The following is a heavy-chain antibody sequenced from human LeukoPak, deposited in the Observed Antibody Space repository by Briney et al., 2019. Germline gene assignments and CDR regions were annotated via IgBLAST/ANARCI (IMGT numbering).Heavy chain of an antibody. CDR3: ETYYYDSSGPQWRAFDI. CDR1: GGSISSSSYY. D-gene: IGHD3-22*01. Sequence: SETLSLTCTVSGGSISSSSYYWGWIRQPPGKGLEWIGSTYYSGSTYYNPFLKSRVTISVDTSKNQFSLKLSSVTAADTAVYYCETYYYDSSGPQWRAFDIWGQGTMVTVSS. J-gene: IGHJ3*02. V-gene: IGHV4-39*07. CDR2: TYYSGST.